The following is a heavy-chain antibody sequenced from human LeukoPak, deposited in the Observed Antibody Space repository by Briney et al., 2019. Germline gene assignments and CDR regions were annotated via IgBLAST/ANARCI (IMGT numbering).Heavy chain of an antibody. Sequence: ASVKVSCKASGYTFTNYGVTWVRQAPGQGLEWMGWIRAYNGYTHYTQKLQGRGSMTTDTSTSTAYMVLRSLRSDDTAVYYCARDLGVWGSHRPPYDAFDIWGQGTMVIVSS. V-gene: IGHV1-18*01. D-gene: IGHD3-16*02. CDR3: ARDLGVWGSHRPPYDAFDI. J-gene: IGHJ3*02. CDR2: IRAYNGYT. CDR1: GYTFTNYG.